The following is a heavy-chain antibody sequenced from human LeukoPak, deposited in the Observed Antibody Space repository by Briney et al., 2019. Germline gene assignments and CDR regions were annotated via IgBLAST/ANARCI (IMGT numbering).Heavy chain of an antibody. D-gene: IGHD3-10*01. V-gene: IGHV4-39*07. CDR3: ARGLLWFGELRGYNWFDP. CDR1: GGLISISTYY. J-gene: IGHJ5*02. Sequence: SETLSLTCTVSGGLISISTYYWGWIRQPPGKGLEWIGSIYYSGTTHYNPSLKSRVTIAVDTSKNQFSLKSISVTAADTAVYYCARGLLWFGELRGYNWFDPWGQGTLVTVSS. CDR2: IYYSGTT.